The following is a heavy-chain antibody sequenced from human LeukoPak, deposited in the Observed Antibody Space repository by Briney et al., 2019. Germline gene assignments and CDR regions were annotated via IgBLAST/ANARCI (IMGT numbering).Heavy chain of an antibody. D-gene: IGHD5-12*01. V-gene: IGHV4-59*01. CDR1: GGSIGSYY. CDR2: IYYSGST. J-gene: IGHJ4*02. Sequence: SETLSLTCSVSGGSIGSYYWSWIRQPPGKGLEWIGSIYYSGSTNYNPSLKSRVTISVDTSKNQFSLNLTSVTAADTAVYYCARDQGSYDRRLDYWGRGTLVTVSS. CDR3: ARDQGSYDRRLDY.